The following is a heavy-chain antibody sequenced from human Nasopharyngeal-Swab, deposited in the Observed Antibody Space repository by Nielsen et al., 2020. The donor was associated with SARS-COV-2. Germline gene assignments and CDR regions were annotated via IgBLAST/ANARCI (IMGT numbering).Heavy chain of an antibody. CDR3: TTDPQQWLVEYYYYMDV. J-gene: IGHJ6*03. Sequence: GESLKISCAASGFTFSNAWMSWVCQAPGKGLEWVGRIKSKTDGGTTDYAAPVKGRFTISRDDSKNTLYLQMNSLKTEDTAVYYCTTDPQQWLVEYYYYMDVWGKGTTVTVSS. D-gene: IGHD6-19*01. CDR1: GFTFSNAW. V-gene: IGHV3-15*01. CDR2: IKSKTDGGTT.